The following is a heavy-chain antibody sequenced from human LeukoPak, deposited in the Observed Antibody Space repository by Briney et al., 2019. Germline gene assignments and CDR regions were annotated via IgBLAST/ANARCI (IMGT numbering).Heavy chain of an antibody. CDR1: GFTFSSYA. D-gene: IGHD3-10*01. Sequence: GGSLRLSCAASGFTFSSYAMSWVRQAPGKGLEWVSTLSGSGGSTYHADSVKGRFSISRDSSKNTLSLQMNSLRAEDTAVYYCAKDPGKHPYYYMDVWGRGTAVTVSS. CDR2: LSGSGGST. V-gene: IGHV3-23*01. J-gene: IGHJ6*03. CDR3: AKDPGKHPYYYMDV.